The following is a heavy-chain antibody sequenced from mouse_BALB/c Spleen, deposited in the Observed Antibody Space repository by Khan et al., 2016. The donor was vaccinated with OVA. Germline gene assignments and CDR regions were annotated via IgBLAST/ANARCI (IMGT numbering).Heavy chain of an antibody. CDR1: GYSFTGYF. CDR2: INPHIGET. V-gene: IGHV1-20*02. Sequence: VQLQQSGPELVKPGASVKISCKASGYSFTGYFMNWVMQSHGKSLEWIGRINPHIGETFYNQKFKGKATLTVDESSRTAHMELRRLASEASAVFYCAKKNDSDFEYWGQGTTLTVSS. J-gene: IGHJ2*01. CDR3: AKKNDSDFEY.